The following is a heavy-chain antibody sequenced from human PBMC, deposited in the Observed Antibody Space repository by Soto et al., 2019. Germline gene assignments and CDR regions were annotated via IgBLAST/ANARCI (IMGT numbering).Heavy chain of an antibody. V-gene: IGHV1-3*01. D-gene: IGHD6-13*01. CDR1: GYTFTSYA. Sequence: ASVKVSCKASGYTFTSYAMHWVRQAPGQRLEWMGWINAGNGNTKYSQKFQGRVTITRDTSASTAYMELSSLRSEDTAVYYCARDSHYHPPPTPSYSSSWYGGLDYWGQGTLVTVSS. J-gene: IGHJ4*02. CDR2: INAGNGNT. CDR3: ARDSHYHPPPTPSYSSSWYGGLDY.